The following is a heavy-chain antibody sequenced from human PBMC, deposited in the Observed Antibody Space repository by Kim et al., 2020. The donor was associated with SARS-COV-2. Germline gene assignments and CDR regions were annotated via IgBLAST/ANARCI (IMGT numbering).Heavy chain of an antibody. CDR2: ISGSGGST. CDR1: GFTFSSYA. D-gene: IGHD3-10*01. Sequence: GGSLRLSCAASGFTFSSYAMSWVRQAPGKGLEWVSAISGSGGSTYYADSVKGRFTISRDNSKNTLYLQMNSLRAEDTAVYYCAKEFGGVSVYYGSGSYVNWFDPWGQGTLVTVSS. V-gene: IGHV3-23*01. CDR3: AKEFGGVSVYYGSGSYVNWFDP. J-gene: IGHJ5*02.